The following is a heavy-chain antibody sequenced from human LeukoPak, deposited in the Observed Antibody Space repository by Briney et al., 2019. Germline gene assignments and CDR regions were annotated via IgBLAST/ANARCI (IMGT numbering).Heavy chain of an antibody. V-gene: IGHV3-23*01. CDR2: XXXXXXST. Sequence: PGRSLRLSCAASGFTFSRYAMHWVRQAPGKGLXXXXXXXXXXXSTYYADSVKGRFTVSRDNSKNTLFLQMNSLRTEDTAVYYCAKGLNGYGSGSYSHLDAFDIWGQGTMVTVSS. J-gene: IGHJ3*02. CDR1: GFTFSRYA. D-gene: IGHD3-10*01. CDR3: AKGLNGYGSGSYSHLDAFDI.